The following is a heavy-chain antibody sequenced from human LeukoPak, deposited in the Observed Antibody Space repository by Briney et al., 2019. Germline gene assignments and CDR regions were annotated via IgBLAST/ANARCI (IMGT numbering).Heavy chain of an antibody. Sequence: ASVKVSCKASGYTFTGYYMHWVRQAPGQGLEWMGWINPNSGGTNYAQKFQGRVTMTRDTSISTAYMELSRLRSDDTAVYYCARAICSGCYAPTDYWGQGTLVTVSS. CDR2: INPNSGGT. V-gene: IGHV1-2*02. D-gene: IGHD6-19*01. J-gene: IGHJ4*02. CDR1: GYTFTGYY. CDR3: ARAICSGCYAPTDY.